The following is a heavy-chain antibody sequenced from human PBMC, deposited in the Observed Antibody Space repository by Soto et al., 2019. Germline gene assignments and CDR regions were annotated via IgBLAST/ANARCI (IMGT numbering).Heavy chain of an antibody. V-gene: IGHV1-69*02. J-gene: IGHJ6*02. Sequence: QVQLVQSGAEVKKPGSSVKVSCKASGGTFSSYTISWVRQAPGQGLEWMGRIIPILGIANYAQKFQGRVTITADKSTSTAYMELSSLRSEDTAVYYCARGMSGYPTRGMDVWGQGTTVTVSS. CDR1: GGTFSSYT. D-gene: IGHD5-12*01. CDR3: ARGMSGYPTRGMDV. CDR2: IIPILGIA.